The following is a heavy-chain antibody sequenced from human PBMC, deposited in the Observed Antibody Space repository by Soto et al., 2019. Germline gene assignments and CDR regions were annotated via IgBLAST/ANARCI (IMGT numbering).Heavy chain of an antibody. CDR3: ARDSGRGWYFDY. V-gene: IGHV3-48*01. Sequence: PGGSLRLSCVASGLSFSDHDMNWVRQAPGKGLEWVSYISKSGRATDYADSVRGRFTISRDNAENTLFLQMDRLRVEDTAVYFCARDSGRGWYFDYWGHGTRVTVSS. CDR1: GLSFSDHD. J-gene: IGHJ4*01. D-gene: IGHD3-10*01. CDR2: ISKSGRAT.